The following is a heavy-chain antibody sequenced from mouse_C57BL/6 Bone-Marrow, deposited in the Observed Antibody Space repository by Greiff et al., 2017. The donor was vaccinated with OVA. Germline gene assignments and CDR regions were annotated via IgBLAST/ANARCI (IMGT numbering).Heavy chain of an antibody. Sequence: LVEPGASVKISCKASGYTFTDYYMNWVKQSHGKSLEWIGDINPNNGGTSYNQKFKGKATLTVDKSSSTAYMELRSLTSEDSAVYYCARRGYDYDWYFDVWGTGTTVTVSS. D-gene: IGHD2-4*01. CDR2: INPNNGGT. J-gene: IGHJ1*03. V-gene: IGHV1-26*01. CDR3: ARRGYDYDWYFDV. CDR1: GYTFTDYY.